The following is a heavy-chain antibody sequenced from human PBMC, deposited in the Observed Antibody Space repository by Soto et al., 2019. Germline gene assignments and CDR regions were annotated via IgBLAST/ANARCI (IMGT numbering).Heavy chain of an antibody. Sequence: SVKVSCKASGYTFSSYGISWVRQAPGQGLEWMGRIIPILGIANYAQKFQGRVTITADKSTSTAYMELSSLRSEDTAVYYCARGLRYSAWLLTYYYYGMDVW. V-gene: IGHV1-69*04. CDR2: IIPILGIA. CDR1: GYTFSSYG. J-gene: IGHJ6*01. D-gene: IGHD3-9*01. CDR3: ARGLRYSAWLLTYYYYGMDV.